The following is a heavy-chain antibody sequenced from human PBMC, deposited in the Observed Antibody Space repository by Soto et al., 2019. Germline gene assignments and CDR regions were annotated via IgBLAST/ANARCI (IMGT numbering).Heavy chain of an antibody. D-gene: IGHD5-12*01. Sequence: EVQLVESGGGLVQPGGSLRLSCAASGFTFSSYWMHWVRQAPGKGLVWVSRINSDGSSTSYADSVKGRFTISRDNAKNTLYLQMNSLRAEDKAVYYCARDLGYSGYDYPEPAYGMDVWGQGTTVTVSS. CDR3: ARDLGYSGYDYPEPAYGMDV. CDR2: INSDGSST. V-gene: IGHV3-74*01. J-gene: IGHJ6*02. CDR1: GFTFSSYW.